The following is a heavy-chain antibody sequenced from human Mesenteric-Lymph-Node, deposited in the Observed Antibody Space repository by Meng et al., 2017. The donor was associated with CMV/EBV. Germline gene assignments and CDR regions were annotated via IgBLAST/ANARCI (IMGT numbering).Heavy chain of an antibody. CDR3: ARDKSVGATTDAFDI. V-gene: IGHV3-21*01. CDR1: GFTCSSYS. Sequence: GGSLRLSCAASGFTCSSYSMNWVRQAPGKGLEWVSSISSSSSYIYYADSVKGRFTISRDNAKNSLYLQMNSLRAEDTAVYYCARDKSVGATTDAFDIWGQGTMVTVSS. D-gene: IGHD1-26*01. J-gene: IGHJ3*02. CDR2: ISSSSSYI.